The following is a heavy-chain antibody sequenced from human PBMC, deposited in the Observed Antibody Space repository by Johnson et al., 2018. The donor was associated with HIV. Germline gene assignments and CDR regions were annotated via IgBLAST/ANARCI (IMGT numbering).Heavy chain of an antibody. J-gene: IGHJ3*02. CDR3: ARGDYYDSSGYFSDAFDI. CDR2: IRYDGSNK. D-gene: IGHD3-22*01. V-gene: IGHV3-30*02. CDR1: GFTFSSYG. Sequence: QEQLVESGGGVVQPGGSLRLSCAASGFTFSSYGMHWVRQAPGKGLEWVAFIRYDGSNKYYVDSVKGRFTISRDNSKNTLYLQMNSLRAEDTAVYYCARGDYYDSSGYFSDAFDIWGQGTMVTVSS.